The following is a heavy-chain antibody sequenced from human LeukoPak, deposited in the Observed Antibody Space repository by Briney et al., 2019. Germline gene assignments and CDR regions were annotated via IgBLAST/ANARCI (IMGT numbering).Heavy chain of an antibody. Sequence: VASVKVSCKASGHTFTSYDINWVRQATGQGLEWMGWMNPNSGNTGYAQKFQGRVTMTRNTSISTAYMELSSLRSEDTAVYYCARGQIEYQLLYSYYYYGMDVWGQGTTVTVSS. V-gene: IGHV1-8*01. CDR1: GHTFTSYD. CDR3: ARGQIEYQLLYSYYYYGMDV. J-gene: IGHJ6*02. D-gene: IGHD2-2*02. CDR2: MNPNSGNT.